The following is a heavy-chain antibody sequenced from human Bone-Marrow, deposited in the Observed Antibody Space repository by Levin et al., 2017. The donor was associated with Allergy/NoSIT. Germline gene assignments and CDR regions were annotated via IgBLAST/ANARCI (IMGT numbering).Heavy chain of an antibody. Sequence: ASVKVSCKASGYTFTGYYMHWVRQAPGQGLEWMGWINPNSGGINYAQKFQGRVTMTRDTSITTAYMELSSLRSDDTAVYYCARGLRPGYSSSWFDSWGQGTLFTVSS. CDR1: GYTFTGYY. J-gene: IGHJ5*01. D-gene: IGHD6-13*01. CDR2: INPNSGGI. V-gene: IGHV1-2*02. CDR3: ARGLRPGYSSSWFDS.